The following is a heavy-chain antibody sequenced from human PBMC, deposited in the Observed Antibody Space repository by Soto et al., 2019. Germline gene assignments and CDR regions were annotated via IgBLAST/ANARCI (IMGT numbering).Heavy chain of an antibody. D-gene: IGHD2-8*01. CDR2: ISGSGGST. V-gene: IGHV3-23*01. CDR3: AKDQGDIVLMVYAIHWGQETGY. Sequence: EVQLLESGGGLVQPGGSLRLSCAASGFTFSSYAMSWVRQAPGKGLEWVSAISGSGGSTYYADSVKGRFTISRDNSKNTLYLQMNSLRAEDTAVYYCAKDQGDIVLMVYAIHWGQETGYWGQGTLVTVSS. J-gene: IGHJ4*02. CDR1: GFTFSSYA.